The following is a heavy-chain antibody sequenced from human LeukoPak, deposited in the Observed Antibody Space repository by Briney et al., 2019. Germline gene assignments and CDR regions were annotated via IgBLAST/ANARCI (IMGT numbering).Heavy chain of an antibody. J-gene: IGHJ4*02. CDR2: IIPIFGTA. Sequence: ASVKVSCKASGGTFSSYAISWVRQAPGQGLEWMGGIIPIFGTANYAQKFQGRVTITTDESTSTAYMELSSLRSEDTAVYYCARGPGPYDSSGYYYDYWGQGTLVTVSS. CDR1: GGTFSSYA. CDR3: ARGPGPYDSSGYYYDY. D-gene: IGHD3-22*01. V-gene: IGHV1-69*05.